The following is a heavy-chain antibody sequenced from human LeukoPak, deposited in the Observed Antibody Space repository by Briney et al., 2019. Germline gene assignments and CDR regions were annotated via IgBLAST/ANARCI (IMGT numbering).Heavy chain of an antibody. Sequence: PGGSLRLSCAASGFTFSSVAMHWVRQAPGKGLEWVSKISSNAVGSTYYADSVKGRFTISRDNSKNTLLLQMNSLRPEDTAVYYCAKGGSSSSLYFYAMDVWGRGTTVTVSS. D-gene: IGHD6-13*01. J-gene: IGHJ6*02. CDR2: ISSNAVGST. V-gene: IGHV3-23*01. CDR1: GFTFSSVA. CDR3: AKGGSSSSLYFYAMDV.